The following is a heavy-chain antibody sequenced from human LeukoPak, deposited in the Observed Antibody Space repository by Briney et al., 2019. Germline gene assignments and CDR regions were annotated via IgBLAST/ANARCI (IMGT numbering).Heavy chain of an antibody. Sequence: PGGSLRLSCAASGFTFSSYGMHWVRQAPGKGLEWVAVMSYDGSNKYYADSVKGRFTISRDNSKNTLYLQMNSLRVEDTAVYYCARVDPERVVVVAATYWGQGTLVSVSS. V-gene: IGHV3-30*03. CDR3: ARVDPERVVVVAATY. CDR1: GFTFSSYG. J-gene: IGHJ4*02. D-gene: IGHD2-15*01. CDR2: MSYDGSNK.